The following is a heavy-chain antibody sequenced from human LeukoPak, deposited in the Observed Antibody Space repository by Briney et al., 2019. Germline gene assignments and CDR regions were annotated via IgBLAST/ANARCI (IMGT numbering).Heavy chain of an antibody. Sequence: GGSLRLSCAASGFTVSSSYMSWVRQAPGKGLEWVSVIYSGGSTYYADSVKGRFTISRDNSKNTLYLQMNSLRAEDTAVYYCAREVPVQREIGGYYYVLGYFDYWGQGTLVTVSS. CDR2: IYSGGST. V-gene: IGHV3-66*01. J-gene: IGHJ4*02. CDR1: GFTVSSSY. CDR3: AREVPVQREIGGYYYVLGYFDY. D-gene: IGHD3-22*01.